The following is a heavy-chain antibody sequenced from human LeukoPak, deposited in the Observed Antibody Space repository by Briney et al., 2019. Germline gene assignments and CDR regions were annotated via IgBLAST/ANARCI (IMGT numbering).Heavy chain of an antibody. J-gene: IGHJ4*02. CDR3: TTESIGELSFDY. V-gene: IGHV3-15*01. D-gene: IGHD3-10*01. CDR2: IKSKTDGGTT. Sequence: PGGSLRLSCAASGFTFSNAWMSWVRQAPGKGLEWVGRIKSKTDGGTTDYAAPVKGRFTISRDDSKNTLYLQMNSLKTEDTAVYYCTTESIGELSFDYWGQGTLVTVSS. CDR1: GFTFSNAW.